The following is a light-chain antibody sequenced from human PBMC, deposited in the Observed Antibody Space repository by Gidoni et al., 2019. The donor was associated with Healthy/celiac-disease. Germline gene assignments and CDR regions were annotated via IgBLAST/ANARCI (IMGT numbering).Light chain of an antibody. Sequence: SSVLTQPPSVSVAPGPTARITCGGNNIGSKSVHWYQEKPGQAPGLVVYDDSDRPSGIPERFSGSNSGNTATLTISRVEAGDEADYYCQVWDNSNDHNWVFGGGTKLTVL. CDR3: QVWDNSNDHNWV. CDR1: NIGSKS. V-gene: IGLV3-21*02. J-gene: IGLJ3*02. CDR2: DDS.